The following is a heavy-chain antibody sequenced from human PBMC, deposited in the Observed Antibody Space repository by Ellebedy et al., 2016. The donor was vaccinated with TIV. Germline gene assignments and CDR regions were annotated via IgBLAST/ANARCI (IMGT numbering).Heavy chain of an antibody. CDR1: GYTFTSYD. Sequence: GESLKISCAASGYTFTSYDINWVRQATGQGLEWMGWMNPNSGNTGYAQKFQGRVTITRNTSISTAYMELSSLRSDDTAVYYCARDPSQWFGELSLDYWGQGTLVTVSS. D-gene: IGHD3-10*01. CDR3: ARDPSQWFGELSLDY. V-gene: IGHV1-8*03. J-gene: IGHJ4*02. CDR2: MNPNSGNT.